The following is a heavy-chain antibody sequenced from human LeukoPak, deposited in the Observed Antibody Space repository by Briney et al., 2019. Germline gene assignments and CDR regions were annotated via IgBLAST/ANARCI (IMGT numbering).Heavy chain of an antibody. CDR3: ARDGKYSGYDGAIDY. J-gene: IGHJ4*02. Sequence: GASVKVSCKASGYTFTGYYMHWVRQAPGQGLEWMGWINPNSGGTNYAQKFQGRVTMTRDTSISTAYMELSRLRSDDTAVYYCARDGKYSGYDGAIDYWGQGTLVTVSS. D-gene: IGHD5-12*01. CDR1: GYTFTGYY. CDR2: INPNSGGT. V-gene: IGHV1-2*02.